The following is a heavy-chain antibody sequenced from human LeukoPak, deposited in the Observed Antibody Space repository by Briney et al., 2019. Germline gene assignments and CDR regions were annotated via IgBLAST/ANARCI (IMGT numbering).Heavy chain of an antibody. CDR1: GFTFSSYW. D-gene: IGHD5-12*01. V-gene: IGHV3-74*01. CDR3: ARGITSGPRRYDVRNFDH. Sequence: GGSLRLSCAASGFTFSSYWMHWVRQAPGKGLVWVSRINSGGSSTSYADSVKGRFTISRDNAKNSLYLQMNSLRAEDTAVYYCARGITSGPRRYDVRNFDHWGQGTPVTVSS. CDR2: INSGGSST. J-gene: IGHJ4*02.